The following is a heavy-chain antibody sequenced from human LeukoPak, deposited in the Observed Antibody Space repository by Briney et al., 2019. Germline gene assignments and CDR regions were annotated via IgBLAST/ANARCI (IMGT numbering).Heavy chain of an antibody. V-gene: IGHV3-72*01. D-gene: IGHD3-10*02. Sequence: PGGSLRLSCAASGITFSDHYMDWVRRAPGKGLEWVGRSRNKAESYTTEYAASVKGRFTISRDNAKNSLYLQMNSLRAEDTAVYYCAELGITMIGGVWGKGTTVTISS. CDR1: GITFSDHY. CDR3: AELGITMIGGV. J-gene: IGHJ6*04. CDR2: SRNKAESYTT.